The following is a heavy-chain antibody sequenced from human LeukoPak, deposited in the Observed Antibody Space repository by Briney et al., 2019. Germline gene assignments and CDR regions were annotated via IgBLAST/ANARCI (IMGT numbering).Heavy chain of an antibody. CDR1: GFTFGDYL. CDR2: ISGGTT. D-gene: IGHD6-19*01. J-gene: IGHJ4*02. CDR3: SRGSGWLSVY. V-gene: IGHV3-49*03. Sequence: GGSLRLSCTASGFTFGDYLMSWFRQAPGKGLEWIGFISGGTTEYAASVKGRFTISRDDSTSIAYPQMNSLTTEDTTVYYCSRGSGWLSVYWGQGTLVTVSS.